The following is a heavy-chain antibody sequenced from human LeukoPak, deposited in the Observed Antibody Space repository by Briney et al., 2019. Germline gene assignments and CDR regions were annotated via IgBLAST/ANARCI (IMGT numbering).Heavy chain of an antibody. CDR3: ATDYGGNPFDY. J-gene: IGHJ4*02. CDR1: GYTLTSYY. CDR2: INPSGGST. Sequence: ASVKVSCKASGYTLTSYYMHWVRQAPGQGLEWMGIINPSGGSTSYAQKFQGRVTMTRDTSTSTVYMELSSLRSEDTAVYYCATDYGGNPFDYWGQGTLVTVSS. V-gene: IGHV1-46*01. D-gene: IGHD4-23*01.